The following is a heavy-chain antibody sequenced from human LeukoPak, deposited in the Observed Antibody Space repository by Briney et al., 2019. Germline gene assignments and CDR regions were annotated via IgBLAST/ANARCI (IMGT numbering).Heavy chain of an antibody. V-gene: IGHV3-7*03. J-gene: IGHJ3*02. CDR3: ANGLRYSSSWYYHSSAFDI. CDR2: IKQDGSEK. CDR1: GFTFSNYW. D-gene: IGHD6-13*01. Sequence: DPGGSLRLSCAASGFTFSNYWMSWVRQAPGKGLEWVANIKQDGSEKYYVDSVKGRFTISRDNAKNSLYLQMNSLRAEDTAVYYCANGLRYSSSWYYHSSAFDIWGQGTMVTVSS.